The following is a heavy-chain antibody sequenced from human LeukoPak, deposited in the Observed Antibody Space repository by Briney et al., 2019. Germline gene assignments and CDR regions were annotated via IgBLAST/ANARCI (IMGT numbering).Heavy chain of an antibody. Sequence: GGSLRLSCAASGFTFSSYGMHWVRQAPGKGLEWVAVIWYDGSKKYYADSVNGRFTISRDNSKNTLCLQMNSLRADDTAVYYCARVGYSSSWYTRNYYYYYYMDVWGKGTTVTVSS. J-gene: IGHJ6*03. CDR1: GFTFSSYG. CDR3: ARVGYSSSWYTRNYYYYYYMDV. V-gene: IGHV3-33*01. D-gene: IGHD6-13*01. CDR2: IWYDGSKK.